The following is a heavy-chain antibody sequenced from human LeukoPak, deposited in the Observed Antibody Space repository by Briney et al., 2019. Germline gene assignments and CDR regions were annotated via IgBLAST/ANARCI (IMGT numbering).Heavy chain of an antibody. CDR1: GFTFSNAW. J-gene: IGHJ6*03. CDR2: IKSKTDGGTT. Sequence: PGGSLRLSCAASGFTFSNAWMSWVRQAPGKGLEWVGRIKSKTDGGTTDYAAPVKGRFTISRDDSKNTLYLQMNSLKTEDTAVYYCTTDIYYYDSSGYSPWGYYYYMDVWGKGTTVTVSS. CDR3: TTDIYYYDSSGYSPWGYYYYMDV. D-gene: IGHD3-22*01. V-gene: IGHV3-15*01.